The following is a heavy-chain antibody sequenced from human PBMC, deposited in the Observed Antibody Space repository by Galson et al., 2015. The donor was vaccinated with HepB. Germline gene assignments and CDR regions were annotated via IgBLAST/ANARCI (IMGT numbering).Heavy chain of an antibody. J-gene: IGHJ4*02. D-gene: IGHD5-18*01. CDR1: GDSVSSNSAS. CDR2: TYYRSKWYN. CDR3: ARGGYSYLTSFNY. Sequence: CAISGDSVSSNSASWNWIRQSPSRGLEWLGRTYYRSKWYNDYALTVKSRITINPNKSKNQFSLQLSSVTPEDTAVYYCARGGYSYLTSFNYWGQGTLVTVSS. V-gene: IGHV6-1*01.